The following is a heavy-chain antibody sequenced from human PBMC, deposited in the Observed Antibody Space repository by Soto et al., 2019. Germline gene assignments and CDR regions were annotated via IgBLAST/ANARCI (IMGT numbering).Heavy chain of an antibody. CDR2: INSDGSST. J-gene: IGHJ4*02. D-gene: IGHD3-10*01. Sequence: EVQLVESGGGLVQPGGSLRLSYAASGFTFSNYWMHWVRQAPGKGLVWVSRINSDGSSTSYADSVKGRFTISRDNAKNTLYLQMNSLRAEDTAVYYCARLYGSGSYGVDYWGQGTLVTVSS. V-gene: IGHV3-74*01. CDR3: ARLYGSGSYGVDY. CDR1: GFTFSNYW.